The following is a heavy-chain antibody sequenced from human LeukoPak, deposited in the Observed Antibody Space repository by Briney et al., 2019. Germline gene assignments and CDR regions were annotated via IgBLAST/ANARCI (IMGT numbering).Heavy chain of an antibody. J-gene: IGHJ4*02. CDR2: IYYSGTT. Sequence: SETLSLTCAVYGGSFSGYYWSWIRQPPGKGLEWIGSIYYSGTTYYNPSLKSRVTISVDTSKNQFSLKLSPVAAADTALYYCAKHYMGSSYNHGLDCWGQGTLVTVSS. CDR1: GGSFSGYY. CDR3: AKHYMGSSYNHGLDC. V-gene: IGHV4-34*01. D-gene: IGHD3-10*01.